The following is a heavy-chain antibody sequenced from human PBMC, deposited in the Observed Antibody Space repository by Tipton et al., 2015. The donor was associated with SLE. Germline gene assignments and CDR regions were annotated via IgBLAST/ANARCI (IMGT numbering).Heavy chain of an antibody. V-gene: IGHV3-21*05. CDR3: ARGLQWQDY. Sequence: SLRLSCAASGFTFSSYSMNWVRQAPGKGLEWVSYISSSSSYTNYADSVKGRFTISRDNAKNSLYLQMNSLRAEDTAVYYCARGLQWQDYWGQGTLVTASS. CDR2: ISSSSSYT. D-gene: IGHD4-11*01. CDR1: GFTFSSYS. J-gene: IGHJ4*02.